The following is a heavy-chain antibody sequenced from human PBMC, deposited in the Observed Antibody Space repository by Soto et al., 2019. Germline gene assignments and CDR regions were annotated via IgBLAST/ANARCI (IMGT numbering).Heavy chain of an antibody. Sequence: ASVKVSCKASGYTFTNYAISWARQAPGQGLEWMGWIRAYNGNTSHAQKLQGRVTMTTDTSTSTAYMELRSLRSDDTAVYYCARGYCSGGSCYYFDSWGQGTLVTVSS. CDR1: GYTFTNYA. V-gene: IGHV1-18*01. CDR3: ARGYCSGGSCYYFDS. D-gene: IGHD2-15*01. CDR2: IRAYNGNT. J-gene: IGHJ4*02.